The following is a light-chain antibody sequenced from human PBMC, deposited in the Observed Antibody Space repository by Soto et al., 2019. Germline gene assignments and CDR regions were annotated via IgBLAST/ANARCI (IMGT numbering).Light chain of an antibody. Sequence: QSVLTQPASVSGSPGQSITISCTGTRSDIGSYNLVSWYQQHPGKAPKLIIYDVSFRPSGISDRFSGSKSGNTASLTISGLQAEDEADYFCSSYTGSSTSFGGETKLTVL. CDR2: DVS. V-gene: IGLV2-14*02. CDR3: SSYTGSSTS. CDR1: RSDIGSYNL. J-gene: IGLJ3*02.